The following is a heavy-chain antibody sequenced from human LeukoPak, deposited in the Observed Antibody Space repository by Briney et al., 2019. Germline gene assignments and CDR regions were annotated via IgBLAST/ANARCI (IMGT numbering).Heavy chain of an antibody. CDR1: GGSISSSSYY. V-gene: IGHV4-39*07. D-gene: IGHD4/OR15-4a*01. CDR2: IYYSGST. CDR3: ARGSDYHYYFDY. J-gene: IGHJ4*02. Sequence: PSETLSLTCTVSGGSISSSSYYWGWIRQPPGKGLEWIGSIYYSGSTYYNPSLKSRVTISVDTSKNQFSLKLSSVTAADTAVYYCARGSDYHYYFDYWGQGTLVTVSS.